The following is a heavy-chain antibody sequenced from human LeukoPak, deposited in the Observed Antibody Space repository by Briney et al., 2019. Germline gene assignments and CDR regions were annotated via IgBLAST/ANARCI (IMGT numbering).Heavy chain of an antibody. CDR1: GFTFSSFW. J-gene: IGHJ4*02. D-gene: IGHD7-27*01. CDR2: IKEDGSVK. Sequence: GGSLRLSCAASGFTFSSFWMIWVRQAPGKGLEWVANIKEDGSVKNYVDSVKGRFTISRDNAKNTLYLQMNSLRAEDTAVYYCARDLLGIWGQGTLVTVSS. CDR3: ARDLLGI. V-gene: IGHV3-7*03.